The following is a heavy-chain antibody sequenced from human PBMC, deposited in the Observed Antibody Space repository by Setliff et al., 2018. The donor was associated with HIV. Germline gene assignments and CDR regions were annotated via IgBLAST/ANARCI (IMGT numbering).Heavy chain of an antibody. CDR3: ARDGPGSSYYYYYMDV. J-gene: IGHJ6*03. V-gene: IGHV4-4*07. CDR1: GGSISSYY. Sequence: PSETLSLTCTVSGGSISSYYWSWIRQPAGKGLEWIGRIYTSGSTNYNPSLKSRVTMSVDTSKNQFSLKLSSVTAADTAVYYCARDGPGSSYYYYYMDVWGKGTTVTV. CDR2: IYTSGST. D-gene: IGHD3-10*01.